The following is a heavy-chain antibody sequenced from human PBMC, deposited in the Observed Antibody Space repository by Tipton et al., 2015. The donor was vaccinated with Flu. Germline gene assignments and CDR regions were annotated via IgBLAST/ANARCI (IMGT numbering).Heavy chain of an antibody. CDR3: ARRDYSNHVSEPKNWFDP. D-gene: IGHD4-11*01. V-gene: IGHV4-38-2*01. Sequence: TLSLTCSVSGDSIGGGYCWGWIRQPPGKGLEWIGNICQSGSTYDNPALKSRVTISVDRSKNQFSLKLASVTAADTALYYCARRDYSNHVSEPKNWFDPWGQGTLVTVSS. J-gene: IGHJ5*01. CDR2: ICQSGST. CDR1: GDSIGGGYC.